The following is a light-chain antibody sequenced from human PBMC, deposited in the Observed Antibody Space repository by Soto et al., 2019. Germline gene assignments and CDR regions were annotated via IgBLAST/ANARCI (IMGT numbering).Light chain of an antibody. Sequence: DILMTQSPSSLSASVGDRVTITCRASQSISSYLNWYQQKPGKAPKLLIYAASSLQSGVPSRFSGSGSGTDFTLTISSLQPEDFATYYCQQSYSTLPTFGGGTKVEIK. J-gene: IGKJ4*01. CDR1: QSISSY. CDR3: QQSYSTLPT. CDR2: AAS. V-gene: IGKV1-39*01.